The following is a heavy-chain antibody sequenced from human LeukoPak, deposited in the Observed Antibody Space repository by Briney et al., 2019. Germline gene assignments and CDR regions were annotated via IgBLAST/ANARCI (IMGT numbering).Heavy chain of an antibody. CDR2: ISAYNGNT. CDR3: ARDTNSGDFWSGYFVY. V-gene: IGHV1-18*01. J-gene: IGHJ4*02. D-gene: IGHD3-3*01. CDR1: GYTFTSYG. Sequence: GASVKVSCKASGYTFTSYGISWVRHKNGQGLEWMGWISAYNGNTNYAQKLQGRVTMTTDTSTSTAYMELRSLRSDDTAVYYCARDTNSGDFWSGYFVYWGQGTLVTVSS.